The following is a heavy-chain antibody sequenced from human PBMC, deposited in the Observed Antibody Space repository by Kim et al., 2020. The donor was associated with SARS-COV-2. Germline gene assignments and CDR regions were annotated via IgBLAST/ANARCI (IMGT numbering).Heavy chain of an antibody. J-gene: IGHJ5*02. V-gene: IGHV3-30*01. Sequence: KYYADSGKGRFTISRDNSKNTLYLQMNSLRAEDTAVYYCARETSSSWYPWGQGTLVTVSS. CDR2: K. CDR3: ARETSSSWYP. D-gene: IGHD6-13*01.